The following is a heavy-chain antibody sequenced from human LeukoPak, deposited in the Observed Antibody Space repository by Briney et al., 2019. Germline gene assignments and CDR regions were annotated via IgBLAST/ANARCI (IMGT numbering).Heavy chain of an antibody. CDR1: GYTFTSYG. CDR2: ISTYNSNI. J-gene: IGHJ3*02. V-gene: IGHV1-18*01. D-gene: IGHD6-19*01. CDR3: ARDFGRRQWLVRGAFDI. Sequence: ASVKVSCKTSGYTFTSYGINWVRQAPGQGLEWMGWISTYNSNIKYAQKLQGRVTMTTDTSTSTAYMELRSLRSDDTAVYYCARDFGRRQWLVRGAFDIWGQGTMVTVSS.